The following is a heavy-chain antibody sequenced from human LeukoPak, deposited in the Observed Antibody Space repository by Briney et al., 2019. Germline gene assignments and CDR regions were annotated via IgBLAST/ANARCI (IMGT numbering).Heavy chain of an antibody. Sequence: GGSLRLSCAASGFPLSNSAMSWVRQAPGKGLEWVSGISGTGGSTYYADSVKGRFTISRDNSKSTLYLQMNSLRAEDTAVYYCAKFRGSPPNHFDYWGQGTLVTVSS. CDR1: GFPLSNSA. J-gene: IGHJ4*02. V-gene: IGHV3-23*01. CDR3: AKFRGSPPNHFDY. CDR2: ISGTGGST. D-gene: IGHD3-10*01.